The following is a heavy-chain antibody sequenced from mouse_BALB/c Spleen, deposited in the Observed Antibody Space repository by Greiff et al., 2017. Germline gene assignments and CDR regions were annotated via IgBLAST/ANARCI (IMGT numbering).Heavy chain of an antibody. V-gene: IGHV3-6*02. CDR3: ARNFYYYGSSFDY. CDR1: GYSITSGYY. J-gene: IGHJ2*01. D-gene: IGHD1-1*01. CDR2: ISYDGSN. Sequence: DVQLQESGPDLVKPSQSLSLTCTVTGYSITSGYYWNWIRQFPGNKLEWMGYISYDGSNNYNPSLKNRISITRDTSKNQFFLKLNSVTTEDTATYYCARNFYYYGSSFDYWGQGTTLTVSS.